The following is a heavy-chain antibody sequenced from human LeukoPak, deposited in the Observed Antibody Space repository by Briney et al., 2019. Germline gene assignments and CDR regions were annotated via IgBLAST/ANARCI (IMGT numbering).Heavy chain of an antibody. Sequence: ASVKVPCKASGYTFTGYYMHWVRQAPGQGLEWMGWINPNSGGTNYAQKFQGRVTMTRDTSISTAYMELSRLRSDDTAVYYCARDILSRDYYDSSGYLGYWGQGTLVTVSS. CDR3: ARDILSRDYYDSSGYLGY. D-gene: IGHD3-22*01. CDR1: GYTFTGYY. J-gene: IGHJ4*02. CDR2: INPNSGGT. V-gene: IGHV1-2*02.